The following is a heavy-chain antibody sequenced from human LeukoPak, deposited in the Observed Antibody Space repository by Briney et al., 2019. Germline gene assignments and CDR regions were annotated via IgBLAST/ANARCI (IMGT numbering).Heavy chain of an antibody. D-gene: IGHD4-17*01. CDR2: IIPIFGTA. Sequence: SVKVSCKASGGTFSSYAISWVRQAPGQGLEWMGGIIPIFGTANYAQKFQGRVTITADESTSTAYMELSSLRSEDTAVYYCARGDDYGVVKDAFDIWGQGTMVTVSS. CDR3: ARGDDYGVVKDAFDI. V-gene: IGHV1-69*01. J-gene: IGHJ3*02. CDR1: GGTFSSYA.